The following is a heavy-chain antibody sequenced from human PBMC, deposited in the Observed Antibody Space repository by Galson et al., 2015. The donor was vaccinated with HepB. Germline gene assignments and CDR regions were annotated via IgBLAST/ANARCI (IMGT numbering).Heavy chain of an antibody. V-gene: IGHV3-21*01. Sequence: SLRLSCAPSGFTFSSYNMNWVRQAPGKGLEWVSFISTSTRYIYYADSVKGRFTVSRDSAKNSLYLQMNSLRAEDTAVYYCARMLGSCTSTSCSPDFDLWGRSTLVTVSS. CDR2: ISTSTRYI. CDR1: GFTFSSYN. J-gene: IGHJ2*01. D-gene: IGHD2-2*01. CDR3: ARMLGSCTSTSCSPDFDL.